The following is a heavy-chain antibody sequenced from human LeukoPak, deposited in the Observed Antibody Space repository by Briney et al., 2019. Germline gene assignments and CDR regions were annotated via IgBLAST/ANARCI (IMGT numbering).Heavy chain of an antibody. Sequence: ASVKVSCKASGYTFTGYYMHWVRQAPGQGLEWMGWINPNSGGTNYAQKFQGRVTMTRDTSISTAYMELSRLRSDDTVVYDCARGGPLKAGMGFYYYYMDVWGKGTTVTVSS. CDR2: INPNSGGT. CDR1: GYTFTGYY. J-gene: IGHJ6*03. V-gene: IGHV1-2*02. CDR3: ARGGPLKAGMGFYYYYMDV. D-gene: IGHD1-1*01.